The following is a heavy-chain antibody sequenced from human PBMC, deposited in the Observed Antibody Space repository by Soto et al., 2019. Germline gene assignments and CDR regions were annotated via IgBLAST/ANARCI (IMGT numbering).Heavy chain of an antibody. CDR3: AKGSGSGGLWYFDL. V-gene: IGHV3-9*01. CDR1: GFTFDDYA. J-gene: IGHJ2*01. Sequence: EVQLVESGGGLVQPGRSLRLSCAASGFTFDDYAMHWVRQAPGKGLEWVSGISWNSGSIGYADSVKGRFTISRDNAKNALDLQMNSLRAEDTALYYCAKGSGSGGLWYFDLWGRGTLVTVSS. CDR2: ISWNSGSI. D-gene: IGHD6-19*01.